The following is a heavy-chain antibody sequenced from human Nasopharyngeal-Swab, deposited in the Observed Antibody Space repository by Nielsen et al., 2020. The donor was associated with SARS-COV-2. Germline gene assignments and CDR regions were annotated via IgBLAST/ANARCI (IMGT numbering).Heavy chain of an antibody. CDR3: ARGSSSSYYYDFWSGYYHYDY. CDR2: IYYSGST. CDR1: GGSISSSSYY. Sequence: SETLSLTCTVSGGSISSSSYYWGWIRQPPGKGLEWIGSIYYSGSTYYNPSLKSRVTISVDTSKNQFSLKLSSVTAADTAVYYCARGSSSSYYYDFWSGYYHYDYWGQGTLVTVSS. J-gene: IGHJ4*02. D-gene: IGHD3-3*01. V-gene: IGHV4-39*07.